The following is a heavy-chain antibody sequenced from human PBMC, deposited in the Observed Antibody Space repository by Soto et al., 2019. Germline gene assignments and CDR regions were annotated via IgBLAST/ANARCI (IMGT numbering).Heavy chain of an antibody. J-gene: IGHJ5*02. D-gene: IGHD3-3*01. CDR1: GGSISSYY. V-gene: IGHV4-59*01. CDR3: ARAPDFWSGYSNWFDP. CDR2: IYYSGST. Sequence: SETLSLTCTVSGGSISSYYWSWIRQPPGKGLEWIGYIYYSGSTNYNPSLKSRVTISVDTSKKQFSLKLSSVTAADTAVYYCARAPDFWSGYSNWFDPWGQGTLVTVSS.